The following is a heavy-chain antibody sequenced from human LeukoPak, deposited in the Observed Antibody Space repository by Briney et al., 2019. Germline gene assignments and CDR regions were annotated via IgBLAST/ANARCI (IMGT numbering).Heavy chain of an antibody. CDR3: ARGKGQWDKRYYFDY. D-gene: IGHD1-26*01. CDR2: INPSGGST. V-gene: IGHV1-46*01. J-gene: IGHJ4*02. CDR1: GYTFISYY. Sequence: GASVKVSCKASGYTFISYYMHWVRQAPGQGLEWMGIINPSGGSTSYAQKFQGRVTMTRDMSTSTVYMELSSLRSEDTAVYYCARGKGQWDKRYYFDYWGQGTLVTVSS.